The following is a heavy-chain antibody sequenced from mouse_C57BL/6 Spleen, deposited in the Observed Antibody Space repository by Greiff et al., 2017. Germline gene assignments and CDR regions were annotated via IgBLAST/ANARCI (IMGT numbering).Heavy chain of an antibody. CDR2: INPNNGGT. V-gene: IGHV1-22*01. CDR3: ARGGYDYDGGRPDY. CDR1: GYTFTDYN. D-gene: IGHD2-4*01. Sequence: EVKLVESGPELVKPGASVKMSCKASGYTFTDYNMHWVKQSHGKSLEWIGYINPNNGGTSYNQKFKGKATLTVNKSSSTAYMELRSLTSEDSAVYYCARGGYDYDGGRPDYWGQGTTLTVSS. J-gene: IGHJ2*01.